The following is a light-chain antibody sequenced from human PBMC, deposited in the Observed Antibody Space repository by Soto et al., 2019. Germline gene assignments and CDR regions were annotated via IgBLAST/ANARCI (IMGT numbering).Light chain of an antibody. Sequence: IVLTQSTATLSSFPGYRVTLSRRASQYINTRLAWYQHRIGQPPRLLIYQTSIRAAGIPARFSASVNGTDFNLTISDVQTEDFAVYYCHQRQRWPRTFGQGTKVDI. CDR3: HQRQRWPRT. V-gene: IGKV3D-11*03. CDR2: QTS. CDR1: QYINTR. J-gene: IGKJ1*01.